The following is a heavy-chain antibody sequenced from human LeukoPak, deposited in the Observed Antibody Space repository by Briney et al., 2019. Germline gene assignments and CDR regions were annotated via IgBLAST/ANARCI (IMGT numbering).Heavy chain of an antibody. V-gene: IGHV3-30*04. Sequence: PWGSLRLSCAASGFTFSSYAMRWVRQAPGKGLEWVAVISYDGSNKYYADSVKGRFTISRDNSKNTLYLQMNSLRAEDTAVYYCARAAAYGYDRFDYWGQGTQVSVSS. D-gene: IGHD5-18*01. CDR3: ARAAAYGYDRFDY. J-gene: IGHJ4*02. CDR1: GFTFSSYA. CDR2: ISYDGSNK.